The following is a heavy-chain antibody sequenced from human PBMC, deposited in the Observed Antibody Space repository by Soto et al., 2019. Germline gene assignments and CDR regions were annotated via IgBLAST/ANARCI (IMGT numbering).Heavy chain of an antibody. CDR1: GFTFSSYA. D-gene: IGHD1-26*01. CDR3: ARVAESGSMYYGMDV. V-gene: IGHV3-30-3*01. Sequence: QVQLVESGGGVVQPGRSLRLSCAASGFTFSSYAMHWVRQAPGKGLEWVAVISYDGSNKYYADSVKGRFTISRDNSKNPLYLQMNSLRAEDTAVYYCARVAESGSMYYGMDVWGQGTTVTVSS. J-gene: IGHJ6*02. CDR2: ISYDGSNK.